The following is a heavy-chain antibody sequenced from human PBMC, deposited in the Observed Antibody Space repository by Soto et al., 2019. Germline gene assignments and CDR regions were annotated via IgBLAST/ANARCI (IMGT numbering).Heavy chain of an antibody. V-gene: IGHV1-46*01. J-gene: IGHJ4*02. Sequence: VASVKVSCKASGYTFTSYYMHWVRQAPGQGLEWMGIINPSGDSTTYAQKFQGRVTMTRDTSTSTVYMELSSLRSEDTAVYYCARDPRSSSSNYYFDYWGQGTLVTVSS. CDR3: ARDPRSSSSNYYFDY. CDR2: INPSGDST. CDR1: GYTFTSYY. D-gene: IGHD6-6*01.